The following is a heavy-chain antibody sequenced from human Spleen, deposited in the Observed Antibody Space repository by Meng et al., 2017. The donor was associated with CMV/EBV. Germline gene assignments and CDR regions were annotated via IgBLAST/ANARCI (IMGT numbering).Heavy chain of an antibody. Sequence: CKASGYTFTGYYLHWVRQAPGQGLEWMGWINPNSGGTNYAQKFQGRVTMTRDTSISTAYMELSRLRSDDTAVYYCARAPGVVDYFDYWGQGTLVTVSS. J-gene: IGHJ4*02. D-gene: IGHD2-15*01. CDR2: INPNSGGT. CDR1: GYTFTGYY. V-gene: IGHV1-2*02. CDR3: ARAPGVVDYFDY.